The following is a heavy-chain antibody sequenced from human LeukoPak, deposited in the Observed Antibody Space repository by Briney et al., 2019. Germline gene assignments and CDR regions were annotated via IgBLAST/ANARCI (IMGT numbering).Heavy chain of an antibody. V-gene: IGHV1-18*01. J-gene: IGHJ4*02. CDR1: GYTFTTYG. D-gene: IGHD3-16*01. Sequence: GASVKVSCKSPGYTFTTYGITWVRQAPGQGFEWMGWISTDNGDTNYAQKLQGRVTMTTDTSTSTAYMELRSLRSDDTAVYYCAREGLGELTLDCWGQGTLVTVSS. CDR2: ISTDNGDT. CDR3: AREGLGELTLDC.